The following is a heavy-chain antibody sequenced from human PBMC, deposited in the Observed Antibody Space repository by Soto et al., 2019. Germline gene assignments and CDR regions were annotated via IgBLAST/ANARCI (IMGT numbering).Heavy chain of an antibody. CDR1: GGSISSYY. CDR3: ARDPYGHY. CDR2: IYYSGST. J-gene: IGHJ4*02. V-gene: IGHV4-59*01. D-gene: IGHD2-8*01. Sequence: QVQLQESGPGLVKPSETLSLTCTVSGGSISSYYWSWIRQPPGKGLEWIGYIYYSGSTNYNPSLKSRVTISVDTSKNQFSLKLSSVTAADTAVYYCARDPYGHYWGQGTLVTVSS.